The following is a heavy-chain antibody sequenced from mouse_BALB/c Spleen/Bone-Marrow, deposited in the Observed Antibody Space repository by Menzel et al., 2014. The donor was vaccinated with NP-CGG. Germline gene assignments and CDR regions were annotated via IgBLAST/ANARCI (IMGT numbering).Heavy chain of an antibody. CDR2: IIPYNGGT. CDR1: GYIFTDYV. CDR3: ARWDSGNLDFLMDY. J-gene: IGHJ4*01. V-gene: IGHV1-14*01. Sequence: EVQLQQSGPELVKPGASVKMSCKASGYIFTDYVMNWVKQRPGQGLEWIGYIIPYNGGTKYNEKFKGKATLTSDKSSNTAYMELSSLTSEDSSVYYCARWDSGNLDFLMDYWGQGTSVTVSS. D-gene: IGHD2-1*01.